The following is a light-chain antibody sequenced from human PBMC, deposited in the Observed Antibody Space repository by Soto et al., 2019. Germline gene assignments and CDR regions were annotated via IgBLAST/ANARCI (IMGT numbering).Light chain of an antibody. CDR2: GAS. J-gene: IGKJ5*01. CDR3: QQYQNWPEIT. CDR1: QSVSSK. Sequence: EIVMTQSSGTLSVCPGERVTLSRRPSQSVSSKLVWYQRKPGQAPRLVIHGASTRATGIPARLSGIGSGTEFTLTISSLQSEDFAVYYGQQYQNWPEITFGQGTRLEIK. V-gene: IGKV3-15*01.